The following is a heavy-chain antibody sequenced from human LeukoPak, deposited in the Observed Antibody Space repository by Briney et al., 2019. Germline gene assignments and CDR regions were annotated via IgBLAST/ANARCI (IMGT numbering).Heavy chain of an antibody. CDR2: IRSKANSYAT. CDR1: GFTFGGSA. Sequence: PGGSLRLSCAASGFTFGGSAMHWVRQAPGKGLEWLGRIRSKANSYATAYAASVKGRFTISRDDSRNTAYLQMNSLKTEDTAVYYCTGQGYSSSPGDYWGQGTLVTVSS. D-gene: IGHD6-6*01. V-gene: IGHV3-73*01. CDR3: TGQGYSSSPGDY. J-gene: IGHJ4*02.